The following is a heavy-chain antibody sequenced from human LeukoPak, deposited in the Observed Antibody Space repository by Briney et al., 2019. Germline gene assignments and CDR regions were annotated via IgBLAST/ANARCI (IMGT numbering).Heavy chain of an antibody. Sequence: PGGSLRLSCAASGFTVSSNYMSWVRQAPGKGLEWVSVIYIGGSTYYADSVKGRFTISRDNSKNTLYLQMSSLRAEDTAVYYCARSTNGLKNDYWGQGTLVTASS. CDR3: ARSTNGLKNDY. D-gene: IGHD2-8*01. V-gene: IGHV3-53*01. CDR2: IYIGGST. J-gene: IGHJ4*02. CDR1: GFTVSSNY.